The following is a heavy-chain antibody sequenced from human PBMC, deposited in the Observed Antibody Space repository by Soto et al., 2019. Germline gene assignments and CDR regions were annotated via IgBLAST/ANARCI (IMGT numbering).Heavy chain of an antibody. CDR1: GGTFSSYT. D-gene: IGHD4-17*01. J-gene: IGHJ6*02. Sequence: SVKVSCKASGGTFSSYTISWVRQAPGQGLEWMGRIIPILGIANYAQKFQERVTITRDMSTSTAYMELSSLRSEDTAVYYCAAEGTVTTGMDVWGQGTTVTVSS. V-gene: IGHV1-69*02. CDR2: IIPILGIA. CDR3: AAEGTVTTGMDV.